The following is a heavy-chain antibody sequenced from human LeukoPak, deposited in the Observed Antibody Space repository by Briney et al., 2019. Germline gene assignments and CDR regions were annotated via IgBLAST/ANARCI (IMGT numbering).Heavy chain of an antibody. D-gene: IGHD1-20*01. V-gene: IGHV4-39*07. CDR3: ARGQNRYNWNHKYYYYYYMDV. Sequence: SETLSLTCTVSGGSISSSSYYWGWIRQPPGKGLEWIGSIYYSGSTYYNPSLKSRVTISVDTSKNQFSLKLSSVTAADTAVYYCARGQNRYNWNHKYYYYYYMDVWGKGTTVTVSS. J-gene: IGHJ6*03. CDR1: GGSISSSSYY. CDR2: IYYSGST.